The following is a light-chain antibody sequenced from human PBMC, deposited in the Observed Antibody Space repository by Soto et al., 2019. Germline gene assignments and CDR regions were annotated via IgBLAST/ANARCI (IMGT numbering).Light chain of an antibody. CDR1: QSLLHSNGYNY. V-gene: IGKV2-28*01. CDR2: LGS. Sequence: DIVMTQSPLSLPVTPGEPASISCRSSQSLLHSNGYNYLDWYLQKPGQSPQVLIYLGSNRASGVPDRFSGSGSGTDFTLKISRVEAEDVGVYYCMQALGMPYTFGQGTKLEIK. CDR3: MQALGMPYT. J-gene: IGKJ2*01.